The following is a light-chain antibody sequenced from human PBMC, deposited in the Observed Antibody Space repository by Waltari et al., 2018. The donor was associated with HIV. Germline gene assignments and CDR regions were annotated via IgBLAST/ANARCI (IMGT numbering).Light chain of an antibody. CDR2: GAT. V-gene: IGKV3-15*01. CDR1: QSVGGN. J-gene: IGKJ1*01. Sequence: EIVMTQSPDTLSVSPGDRATLSCRASQSVGGNLAWYQVRPGQTPSLLIDGATSRTTGFPARFSGRGSGTEFTLTISGLQSEDFAIYYCQQYNELPQTFGQGTRV. CDR3: QQYNELPQT.